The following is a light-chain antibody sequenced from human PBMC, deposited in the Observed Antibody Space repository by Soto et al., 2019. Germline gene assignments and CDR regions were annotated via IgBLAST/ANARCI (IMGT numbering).Light chain of an antibody. CDR3: QHVGDSPFT. CDR2: GAS. CDR1: ETISSHY. Sequence: EIVLMQSPDTLSLSPGERATLSCRASETISSHYIAWYQQKPGQAPRLLIFGASTRATGIPDRFSGSWSGTDFTLTISRLEPEDLAVYYCQHVGDSPFTFGPGTKVDIK. V-gene: IGKV3-20*01. J-gene: IGKJ3*01.